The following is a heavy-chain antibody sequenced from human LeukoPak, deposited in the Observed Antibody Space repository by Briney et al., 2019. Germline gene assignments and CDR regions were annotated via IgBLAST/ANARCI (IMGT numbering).Heavy chain of an antibody. J-gene: IGHJ3*02. CDR3: AIKGWGKHAFDI. Sequence: ASVKVSCKVSGYTLTELSMHWVRQAPGKGLEWMGGFDPEDGETIYAQKFQGRVTMTEDTSTDTAYMELSSLRSEDTAVYYCAIKGWGKHAFDIWGQGTMVTVSS. D-gene: IGHD3-16*01. CDR1: GYTLTELS. V-gene: IGHV1-24*01. CDR2: FDPEDGET.